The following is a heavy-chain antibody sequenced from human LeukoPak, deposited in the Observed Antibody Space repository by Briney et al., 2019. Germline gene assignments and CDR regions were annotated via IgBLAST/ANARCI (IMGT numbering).Heavy chain of an antibody. CDR1: GFTFSNYG. CDR3: ANHYDSSGLDY. J-gene: IGHJ4*02. D-gene: IGHD3-22*01. Sequence: GRSLRLSCAASGFTFSNYGMHWVRQAPGKGLEWVAVISYDGGNKYYADSVKGRFTISRDNSKNTLYLQMNSLRAEDTAVYYCANHYDSSGLDYWGQGTLVTVSS. V-gene: IGHV3-30*18. CDR2: ISYDGGNK.